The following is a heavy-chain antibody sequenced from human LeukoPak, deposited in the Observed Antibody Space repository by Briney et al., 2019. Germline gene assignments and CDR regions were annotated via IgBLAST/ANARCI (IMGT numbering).Heavy chain of an antibody. CDR3: EAYGSV. V-gene: IGHV3-7*03. D-gene: IGHD3-10*01. Sequence: GGSLRLSCAASGLIFSNYWMTWVRQAPGKGLEWVANIKEDGSETYYVDSVKGRFTISRDNDKNTLYLQMNSLRAEDTAVYYCEAYGSVWGQGTLVIVSS. CDR1: GLIFSNYW. J-gene: IGHJ4*02. CDR2: IKEDGSET.